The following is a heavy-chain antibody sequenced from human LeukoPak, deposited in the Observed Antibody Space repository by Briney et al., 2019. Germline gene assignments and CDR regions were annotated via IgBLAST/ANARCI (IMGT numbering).Heavy chain of an antibody. Sequence: SETLSLTCDVSGYSISSGYFWGWIRQPPGKGLEWIGNVFHTGSTYYNPSLKSRVTISVDTSKNQFSLKPSSVTAADTAVYYCARICAGYLVQFPGSGYYFDYWGQGTLVTVSS. CDR2: VFHTGST. V-gene: IGHV4-38-2*01. CDR3: ARICAGYLVQFPGSGYYFDY. D-gene: IGHD5-12*01. CDR1: GYSISSGYF. J-gene: IGHJ4*02.